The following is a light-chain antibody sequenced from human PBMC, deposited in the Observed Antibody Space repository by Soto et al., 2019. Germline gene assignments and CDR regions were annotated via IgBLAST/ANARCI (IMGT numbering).Light chain of an antibody. CDR2: NNS. J-gene: IGLJ1*01. V-gene: IGLV1-44*01. CDR1: SSNIGSST. CDR3: AAWDDSLNGLV. Sequence: QSVLTQPPSASGTPGQRVTISCSGGSSNIGSSTVNWYQQLPGTAPKLLIYNNSQRPSGVPDRFYGSKSGTSASLAISGLQSEDEADYYCAAWDDSLNGLVFGTGTQVTVL.